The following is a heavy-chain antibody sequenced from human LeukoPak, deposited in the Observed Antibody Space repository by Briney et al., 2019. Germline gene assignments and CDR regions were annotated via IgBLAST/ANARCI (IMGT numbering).Heavy chain of an antibody. J-gene: IGHJ6*03. V-gene: IGHV3-30-3*01. CDR1: GFTFSSYA. CDR2: ISYDGSNK. CDR3: ARDPLICSSTSCLYYYYYYYMDV. Sequence: GRSLRLSCAASGFTFSSYAMHWVRQAPGKGLEWVAVISYDGSNKYYADSVKGRFTISRDNSKNTLYLQMNSLRAEDTAVYYCARDPLICSSTSCLYYYYYYYMDVWGKGTTVTVSS. D-gene: IGHD2-2*01.